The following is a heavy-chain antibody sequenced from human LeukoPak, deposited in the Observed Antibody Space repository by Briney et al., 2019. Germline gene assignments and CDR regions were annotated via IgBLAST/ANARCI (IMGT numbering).Heavy chain of an antibody. CDR2: INPNSGGT. J-gene: IGHJ1*01. CDR3: AREDYDFWSGYYMKYFQH. CDR1: GYTFTGYY. D-gene: IGHD3-3*01. Sequence: GASVTVSCKASGYTFTGYYMHWVRQAPGQGLEWMGRINPNSGGTNYAQKFQGRVTMTRDTSISTAYMELSRLRSDDTAVYYCAREDYDFWSGYYMKYFQHWGQGTLVTVSS. V-gene: IGHV1-2*06.